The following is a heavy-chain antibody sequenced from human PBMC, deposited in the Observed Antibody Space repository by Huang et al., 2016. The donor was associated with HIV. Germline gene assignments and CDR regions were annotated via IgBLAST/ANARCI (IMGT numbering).Heavy chain of an antibody. Sequence: QVQLVQSGAEVRKPGSSVKVSCRASGGSFNNFGINWVRQAPGQGLEWRGGIIPGFGTRNDAQRFQGRVTITADETTGVVYMELSSLRSDDTAVYFCAKRGGAWGSPYAFDLWGPGTMVTVSS. CDR3: AKRGGAWGSPYAFDL. CDR2: IIPGFGTR. CDR1: GGSFNNFG. D-gene: IGHD3-16*01. J-gene: IGHJ3*01. V-gene: IGHV1-69*13.